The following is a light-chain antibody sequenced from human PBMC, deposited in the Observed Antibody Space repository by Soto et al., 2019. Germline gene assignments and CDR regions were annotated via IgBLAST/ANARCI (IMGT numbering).Light chain of an antibody. V-gene: IGKV3-20*01. CDR2: GAS. CDR3: QQYGSSRWA. Sequence: EIVLTQSPGTLSLSPGERATLSCRASQSVSSSYLAWYQQRPGQAPRLLMYGASSRATGIPDRFSGGGSGTDFTLTISRLEPEDFAVYYCQQYGSSRWAFGQGTKV. J-gene: IGKJ1*01. CDR1: QSVSSSY.